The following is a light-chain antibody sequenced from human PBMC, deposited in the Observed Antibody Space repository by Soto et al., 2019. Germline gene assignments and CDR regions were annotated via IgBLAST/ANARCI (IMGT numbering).Light chain of an antibody. Sequence: EIVMTQSPATLSVSPGERATLSCRASRSVSDNLAWYQQKPGQAPRLLIYGASTRATGIPARFSGSGSGTEFTLTISSLQSEDFAVYYCQQYNNWPLTFGGGTKVDIK. V-gene: IGKV3D-15*01. CDR2: GAS. CDR3: QQYNNWPLT. J-gene: IGKJ4*01. CDR1: RSVSDN.